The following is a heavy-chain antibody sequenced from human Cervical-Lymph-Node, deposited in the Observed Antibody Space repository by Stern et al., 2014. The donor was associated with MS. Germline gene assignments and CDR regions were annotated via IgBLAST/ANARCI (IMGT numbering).Heavy chain of an antibody. Sequence: VQLGESGGGVVQPGRSLRLSCATSGFTFGRHSMHWVRQAPGKGLEWVAIISYDGSSQHYADSVKGRFTISRSNSNNTLYLQMNSLRVEDTAMYYCARPAAARYFDYWGQGSQVTVSS. CDR2: ISYDGSSQ. D-gene: IGHD6-25*01. CDR3: ARPAAARYFDY. J-gene: IGHJ4*02. CDR1: GFTFGRHS. V-gene: IGHV3-30-3*01.